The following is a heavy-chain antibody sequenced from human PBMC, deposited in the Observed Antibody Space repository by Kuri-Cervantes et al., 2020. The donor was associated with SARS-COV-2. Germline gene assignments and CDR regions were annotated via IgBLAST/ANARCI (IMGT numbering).Heavy chain of an antibody. D-gene: IGHD3-22*01. J-gene: IGHJ4*02. CDR1: GFTFSSYG. CDR3: ASGLLYDSSVIGQAGSPRGGGIHY. V-gene: IGHV3-30*02. CDR2: IRYDGSNK. Sequence: GGSLRLSCAASGFTFSSYGMHWVRQAPGKGLEWVAFIRYDGSNKYYADSVKGRFTISRDNAKNSLYLQMNSLRAEDTAVYYCASGLLYDSSVIGQAGSPRGGGIHYWGQGTLVTV.